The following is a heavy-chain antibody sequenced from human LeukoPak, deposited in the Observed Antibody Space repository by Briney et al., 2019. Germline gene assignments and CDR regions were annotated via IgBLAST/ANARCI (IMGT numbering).Heavy chain of an antibody. Sequence: SVKVSFKASVCTFSSYAISWVRQATGQGLEWMGRIIPIFGTANYAQKFQGRVTITTDESTSTAYMELSSLRSEDTAVYYCARESGIAVAGLDYWGQGTLVTVSS. V-gene: IGHV1-69*05. CDR1: VCTFSSYA. J-gene: IGHJ4*02. D-gene: IGHD6-19*01. CDR3: ARESGIAVAGLDY. CDR2: IIPIFGTA.